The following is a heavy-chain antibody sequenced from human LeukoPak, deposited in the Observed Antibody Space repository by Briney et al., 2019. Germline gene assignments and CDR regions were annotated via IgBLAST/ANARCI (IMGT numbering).Heavy chain of an antibody. CDR3: TKSPLDSSGYYDYFDY. V-gene: IGHV3-49*04. J-gene: IGHJ4*02. D-gene: IGHD3-22*01. CDR1: GFTFGDYA. CDR2: IRSKAYGGTT. Sequence: GGSLRLSCTASGFTFGDYAMSWARQARGKGLEWVGFIRSKAYGGTTEYAASVKGRFTISRDDSKSIAYLQMNSLKTEDTAVYYCTKSPLDSSGYYDYFDYWGQGTLVTVSS.